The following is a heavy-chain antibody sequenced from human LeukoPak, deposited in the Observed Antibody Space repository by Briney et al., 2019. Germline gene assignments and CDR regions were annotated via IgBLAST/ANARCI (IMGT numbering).Heavy chain of an antibody. CDR3: ARVPFYDFWSGPPGY. CDR1: GFTFSSYA. CDR2: ISYDGSNK. V-gene: IGHV3-30-3*01. Sequence: GGSLRLSCAASGFTFSSYAMHWVRQAPGKGLEWVAVISYDGSNKYYADSVKGRFTISRDNSKNTLYLQMNSLRAEDTAVYYCARVPFYDFWSGPPGYWGQGTLVTVSS. D-gene: IGHD3-3*01. J-gene: IGHJ4*02.